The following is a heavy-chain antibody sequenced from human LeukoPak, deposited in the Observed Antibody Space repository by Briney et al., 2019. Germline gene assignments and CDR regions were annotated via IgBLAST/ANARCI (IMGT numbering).Heavy chain of an antibody. D-gene: IGHD2-15*01. Sequence: GGSLRLSCAASGFTFSSYGMHWVRQAPGKGLEWVAFIRYDGTNKYYADSVKGRFTISRDNSKNTLYLQMNSLRAEDTAVYYCAKDRHCSGGSCPAVAFDIWGQGTMVTVSS. CDR2: IRYDGTNK. CDR3: AKDRHCSGGSCPAVAFDI. V-gene: IGHV3-30*02. J-gene: IGHJ3*02. CDR1: GFTFSSYG.